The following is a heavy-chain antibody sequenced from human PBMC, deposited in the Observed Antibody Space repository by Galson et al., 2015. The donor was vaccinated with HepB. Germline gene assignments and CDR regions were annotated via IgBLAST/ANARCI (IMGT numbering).Heavy chain of an antibody. CDR3: AKDTYSSSWYVIYY. CDR2: ISYDGSNK. CDR1: GFTFSSYG. D-gene: IGHD6-13*01. V-gene: IGHV3-30*18. Sequence: SLRLSCAASGFTFSSYGMHWVRQAPGKGLEWVAVISYDGSNKYYADSVKGRFTISRDNSENTLYLQMNSLRAEDTAVYYCAKDTYSSSWYVIYYWGQGTLVTVSS. J-gene: IGHJ4*02.